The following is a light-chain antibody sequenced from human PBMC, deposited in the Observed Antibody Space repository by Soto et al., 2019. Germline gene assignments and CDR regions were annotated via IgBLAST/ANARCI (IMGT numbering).Light chain of an antibody. CDR2: DVS. J-gene: IGLJ2*01. CDR3: SSYTSSKTVV. Sequence: QSALTQPASVSGSPGQSITISCTGTSSDVGGYNHVSWYQQHPGEAPKVMIYDVSNRPSGVSNRFSGSKSGNTASLTVSGLQAEDEADYYCSSYTSSKTVVFGGGTQLAVL. V-gene: IGLV2-14*03. CDR1: SSDVGGYNH.